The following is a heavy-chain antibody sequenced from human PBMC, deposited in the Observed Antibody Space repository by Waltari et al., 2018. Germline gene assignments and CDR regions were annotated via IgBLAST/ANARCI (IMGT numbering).Heavy chain of an antibody. Sequence: QLQLQESGPGLVKPSETLSLTCTVSGGSISSSSYYWGWIRQPPGKGLEWIGSIQYSGTTSYNPSLKSLVTISVATSKNQFSLNLSAMTAADTAVYYCASLGYCSGRSCYPGGGYWGQGTLVTVSS. CDR1: GGSISSSSYY. J-gene: IGHJ4*02. V-gene: IGHV4-39*07. D-gene: IGHD2-15*01. CDR2: IQYSGTT. CDR3: ASLGYCSGRSCYPGGGY.